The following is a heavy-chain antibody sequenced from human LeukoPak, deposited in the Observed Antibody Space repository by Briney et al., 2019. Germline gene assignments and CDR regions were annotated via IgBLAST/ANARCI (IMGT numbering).Heavy chain of an antibody. D-gene: IGHD3-3*01. V-gene: IGHV1-2*06. CDR3: ARITYYDFWSGYYGYYYYGMDV. Sequence: ASVKVSCKASGYTFTGYYMHWVRQAPGQGLEWMGRINPNSGGTNYAQKFQGRVTMTRDTSISTAYMELSRLRSDDTAVYYCARITYYDFWSGYYGYYYYGMDVWGQGTTVTVSS. CDR2: INPNSGGT. J-gene: IGHJ6*02. CDR1: GYTFTGYY.